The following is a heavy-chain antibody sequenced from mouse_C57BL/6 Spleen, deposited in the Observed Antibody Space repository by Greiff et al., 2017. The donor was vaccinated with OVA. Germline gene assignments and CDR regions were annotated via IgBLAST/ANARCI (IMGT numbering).Heavy chain of an antibody. CDR1: GYTFTDYY. D-gene: IGHD4-1*01. CDR3: ARRVGRRYFDV. CDR2: INPNNGGT. J-gene: IGHJ1*03. Sequence: VQLQQSGPELVKPGASVKISCKASGYTFTDYYMNWVKQSHGKSLVWIGDINPNNGGTSYNQKFKGKATLTVDKSSSTAYMELRSLTSEDSAVYYCARRVGRRYFDVWGTGTTVTVSS. V-gene: IGHV1-26*01.